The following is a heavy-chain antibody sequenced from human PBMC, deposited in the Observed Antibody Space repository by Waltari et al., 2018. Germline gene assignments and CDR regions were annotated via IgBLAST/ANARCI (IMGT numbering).Heavy chain of an antibody. CDR3: ARDRGPSAVTSFDS. V-gene: IGHV1-18*01. CDR1: GYTFTSYG. Sequence: QLMQSGAEVKKPGASVRVSCKAYGYTFTSYGINWVRQAPGRGLEWMGWISGYNGNRNDAQSLQCRISMTTDTSTSTAYMELRSLTSDDTAVYYCARDRGPSAVTSFDSWGQGTLVTVSP. CDR2: ISGYNGNR. J-gene: IGHJ4*02. D-gene: IGHD4-17*01.